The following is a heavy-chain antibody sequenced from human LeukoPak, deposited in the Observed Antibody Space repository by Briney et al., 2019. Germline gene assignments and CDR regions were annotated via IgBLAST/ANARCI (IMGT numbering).Heavy chain of an antibody. V-gene: IGHV3-13*01. CDR2: IGIVGDT. CDR1: GFTVSEYD. CDR3: LRDYHGMDV. Sequence: PGGSLRLSCAASGFTVSEYDMHWVRQATGKGLEWVSAIGIVGDTYYVGSVKGRFTMSRDNASNKVHLQMNSLRDGDTGSYYCLRDYHGMDVWGQGTTVIVSS. D-gene: IGHD3-16*02. J-gene: IGHJ6*02.